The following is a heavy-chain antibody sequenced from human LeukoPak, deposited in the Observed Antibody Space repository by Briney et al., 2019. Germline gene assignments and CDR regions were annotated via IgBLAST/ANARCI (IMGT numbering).Heavy chain of an antibody. V-gene: IGHV3-7*01. CDR2: IKQDGSEK. CDR3: AREASGSYFHN. CDR1: GFTFSSYW. Sequence: GGSLRLSCAASGFTFSSYWMSWVRQAPGKGLEWVANIKQDGSEKYYADSVKGRFTISRDNAKNSLYLQMNSLRAEDTAVYYCAREASGSYFHNWGQGTLVTVSS. D-gene: IGHD1-26*01. J-gene: IGHJ1*01.